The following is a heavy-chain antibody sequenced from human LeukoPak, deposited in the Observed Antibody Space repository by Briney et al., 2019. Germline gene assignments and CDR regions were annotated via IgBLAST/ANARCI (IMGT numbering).Heavy chain of an antibody. CDR1: GYTYTGYY. J-gene: IGHJ4*02. Sequence: GASVKVSCKASGYTYTGYYMHWVRQAPGQGLEWMGWISAYNGNTNYAQKLQGRVTMTTDTSTSTAYMELRSLRSDDTALYYCARNHPAPLGYCSGGSCYCDYWGQGTLVTVSS. V-gene: IGHV1-18*04. D-gene: IGHD2-15*01. CDR3: ARNHPAPLGYCSGGSCYCDY. CDR2: ISAYNGNT.